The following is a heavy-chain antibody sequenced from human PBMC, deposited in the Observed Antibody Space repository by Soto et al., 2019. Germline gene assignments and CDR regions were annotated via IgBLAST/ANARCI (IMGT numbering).Heavy chain of an antibody. V-gene: IGHV1-69*12. CDR2: IIPIFGTA. J-gene: IGHJ4*02. CDR3: ARGGGRELLWIWDY. Sequence: QVQLVQSGAEVKKPGSSVKVSCKASGGTFSSYAISWVRQAPGQGLEWMGGIIPIFGTANYAQKFQGRVTXXAXEPXSTAYMELSSLRSEGTAVYYCARGGGRELLWIWDYWGQGTLVTVSS. CDR1: GGTFSSYA. D-gene: IGHD1-26*01.